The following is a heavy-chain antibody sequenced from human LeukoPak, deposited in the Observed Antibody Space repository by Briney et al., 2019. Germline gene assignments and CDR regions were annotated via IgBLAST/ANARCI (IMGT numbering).Heavy chain of an antibody. CDR1: GFTFSSFW. J-gene: IGHJ4*02. Sequence: GGSLRLSCVASGFTFSSFWMQWVRQAPGKGLVCVSRISTDGSNTNYADSVRGRFTISRDSAKNTLYLQMNSLRAEDTAVYYCARIGTSLAAYWGQGTLVTVSS. V-gene: IGHV3-74*01. CDR3: ARIGTSLAAY. D-gene: IGHD1-1*01. CDR2: ISTDGSNT.